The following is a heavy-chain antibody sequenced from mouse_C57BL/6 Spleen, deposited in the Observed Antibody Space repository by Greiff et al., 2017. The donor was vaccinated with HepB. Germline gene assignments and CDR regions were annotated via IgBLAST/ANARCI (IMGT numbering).Heavy chain of an antibody. J-gene: IGHJ1*03. CDR2: ISYDGSN. CDR3: AREGNYGSSYWYFDV. D-gene: IGHD1-1*01. CDR1: GYSITSGYY. V-gene: IGHV3-6*01. Sequence: EVKLQESGPGLVKPSQSLSLTCSVTGYSITSGYYWNWIRQFPGNKLEWMGYISYDGSNNYNPSLKNRISITRDTSKNQFFLKLNSVTTEDTATYYCAREGNYGSSYWYFDVWGTGTTVTVSS.